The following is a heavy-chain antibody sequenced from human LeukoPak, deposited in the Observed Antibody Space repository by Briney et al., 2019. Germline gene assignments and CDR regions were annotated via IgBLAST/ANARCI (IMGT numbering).Heavy chain of an antibody. CDR3: ARGRYSPNWFDP. D-gene: IGHD6-13*01. Sequence: SETLSLTCTVSGVSIRSSYYYWGWIRQPPGKGLEWIGSIYDSGSTNYNPSLKSRVTISVDTSKNQFSLKLSSVTAADTAVYYCARGRYSPNWFDPWGQGTLVTVSS. CDR1: GVSIRSSYYY. CDR2: IYDSGST. V-gene: IGHV4-39*07. J-gene: IGHJ5*02.